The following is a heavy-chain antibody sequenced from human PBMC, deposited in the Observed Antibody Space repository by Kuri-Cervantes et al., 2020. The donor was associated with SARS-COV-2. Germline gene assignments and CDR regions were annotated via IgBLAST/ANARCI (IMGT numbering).Heavy chain of an antibody. V-gene: IGHV3-30-3*01. CDR1: GFTFSSYA. J-gene: IGHJ3*02. D-gene: IGHD2-15*01. Sequence: LSLTCAASGFTFSSYAMHWVRQAPGKGLEWVAVISYDGSNKYYADSVKGRFTISRDNSKNTLYLQMNSLRAEDTAVYYRARPQGYCSGGSCPDAFDIWGQGTMVTVSS. CDR3: ARPQGYCSGGSCPDAFDI. CDR2: ISYDGSNK.